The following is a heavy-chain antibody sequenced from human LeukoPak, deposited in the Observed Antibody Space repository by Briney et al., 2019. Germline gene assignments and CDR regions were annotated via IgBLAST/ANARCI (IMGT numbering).Heavy chain of an antibody. V-gene: IGHV4-39*07. CDR1: GGSIGSSSYY. D-gene: IGHD1-26*01. CDR2: IYYSGST. Sequence: SETLSLTCTVSGGSIGSSSYYWGWIRQPPGKGLEWIGSIYYSGSTYYNPSLKSRVTISVDTSKNQFSLKLSSVTAADTAVYYCEREEATDFDYWGQGTLVTVSS. J-gene: IGHJ4*02. CDR3: EREEATDFDY.